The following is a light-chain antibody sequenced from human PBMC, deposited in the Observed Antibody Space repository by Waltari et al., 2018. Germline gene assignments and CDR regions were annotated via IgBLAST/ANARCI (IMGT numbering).Light chain of an antibody. CDR3: LQYDVSSQYS. CDR1: HTVNSW. V-gene: IGKV1-5*01. CDR2: DAS. J-gene: IGKJ2*03. Sequence: DIQMTQSPSTLSASVGDRVTITCRASHTVNSWLAWYQQKAGEAPKLLIYDASTLGNGVPSRFSGIGSGTEFTLTISSLQPDDFATYYCLQYDVSSQYSFGQGTRLDIK.